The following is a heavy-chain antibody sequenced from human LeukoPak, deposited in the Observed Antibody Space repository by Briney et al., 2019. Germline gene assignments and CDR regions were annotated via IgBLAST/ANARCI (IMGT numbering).Heavy chain of an antibody. CDR3: AREGARQPNWFDP. V-gene: IGHV1-69*13. CDR1: GGTFSSYA. Sequence: SVKVSCKASGGTFSSYAISWVRQAPGQGLEWMGGIIPIFGTANYAQKFQGRVTITADGSTSTAYMELSSLRSEDTAVYYCAREGARQPNWFDPWGQGTLVTVSS. D-gene: IGHD3-16*01. J-gene: IGHJ5*02. CDR2: IIPIFGTA.